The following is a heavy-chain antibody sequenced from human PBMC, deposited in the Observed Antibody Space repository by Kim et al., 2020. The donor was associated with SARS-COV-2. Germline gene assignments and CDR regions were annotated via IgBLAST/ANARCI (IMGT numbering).Heavy chain of an antibody. CDR3: ARDGEYCSGGSCSKGHWYFDL. Sequence: GGSLRLSCAASGFTFSSYAMHWVRQAPGKGLEWVAVISYDGSNKYYADSVKGRFTISRDNSKNTLYLQMNSLRAEDTAVYYCARDGEYCSGGSCSKGHWYFDLWGRGTLVTVSS. V-gene: IGHV3-30*04. D-gene: IGHD2-15*01. CDR1: GFTFSSYA. J-gene: IGHJ2*01. CDR2: ISYDGSNK.